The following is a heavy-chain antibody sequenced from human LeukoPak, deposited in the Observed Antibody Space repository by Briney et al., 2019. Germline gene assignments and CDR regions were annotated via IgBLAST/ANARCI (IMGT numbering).Heavy chain of an antibody. CDR2: IYHSGNT. Sequence: SQTLSLTCTVSGGSISSADYYWSWIRQPPGKGLEWIGYIYHSGNTYYNPSLKSRVTISVDTSKNQFSLKLSSVTAADTAVYYCAGEVRPDGLARGYYFDYWGQGTLVTVSS. CDR3: AGEVRPDGLARGYYFDY. D-gene: IGHD3-10*01. CDR1: GGSISSADYY. J-gene: IGHJ4*02. V-gene: IGHV4-30-4*01.